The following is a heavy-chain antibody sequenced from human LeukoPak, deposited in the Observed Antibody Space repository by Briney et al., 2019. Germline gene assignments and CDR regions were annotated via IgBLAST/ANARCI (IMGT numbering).Heavy chain of an antibody. D-gene: IGHD1-26*01. CDR3: ARSEWGFVY. J-gene: IGHJ4*02. CDR1: GGSISSGSYY. V-gene: IGHV4-61*02. Sequence: SETLSLTCTVSGGSISSGSYYWSWIRQPAGKGLEWIGRIYTSGSTNYNPSLKSRVTISVDTSKHQFSLKLSSVTDADTAVYYCARSEWGFVYWGQGTLVTVSS. CDR2: IYTSGST.